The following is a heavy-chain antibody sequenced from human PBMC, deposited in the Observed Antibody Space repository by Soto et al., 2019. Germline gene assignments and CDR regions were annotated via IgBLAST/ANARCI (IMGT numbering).Heavy chain of an antibody. CDR2: ISFDGRNE. V-gene: IGHV3-30*18. D-gene: IGHD5-12*01. CDR1: GSTFSSCG. J-gene: IGHJ4*02. CDR3: AKGRGQAGGYDFVFDF. Sequence: PGGSLRLSCAASGSTFSSCGMHWLRQAAGKGLEWVAVISFDGRNEYYADSVKGRFTISRDNSKSTLYLQMNGLRTEDTAVYYCAKGRGQAGGYDFVFDFWGQGTLVTVSS.